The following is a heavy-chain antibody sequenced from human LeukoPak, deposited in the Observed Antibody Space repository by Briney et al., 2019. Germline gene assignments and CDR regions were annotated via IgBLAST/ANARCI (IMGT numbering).Heavy chain of an antibody. CDR2: IYYTGST. Sequence: SETLSLTCTVSGGSISGYYWTWIRQPPGKGLEWIGQIYYTGSTNYNPSLKSRLTMSVDTSKNQFSLKLSSVTAADTAVYYCARGPPDCSSTSCYAFDAFDIWGQGTMVTVSS. J-gene: IGHJ3*02. CDR3: ARGPPDCSSTSCYAFDAFDI. V-gene: IGHV4-59*12. D-gene: IGHD2-2*01. CDR1: GGSISGYY.